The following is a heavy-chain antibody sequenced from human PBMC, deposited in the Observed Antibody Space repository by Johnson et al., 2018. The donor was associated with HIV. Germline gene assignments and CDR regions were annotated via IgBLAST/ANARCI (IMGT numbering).Heavy chain of an antibody. CDR2: ISYDGNQK. Sequence: QVQPVESGGGVVQPGRSLIPSCPASGFTFCNSAMHWVRQAPGQGPAWVTVISYDGNQKYYADSLKGRFNVSRDTSKNTLFLQMHGLRAEDTAVYYCARDPGSFCHAFDIWGQGTMVTVSS. J-gene: IGHJ3*02. CDR3: ARDPGSFCHAFDI. CDR1: GFTFCNSA. V-gene: IGHV3-30-3*01. D-gene: IGHD2/OR15-2a*01.